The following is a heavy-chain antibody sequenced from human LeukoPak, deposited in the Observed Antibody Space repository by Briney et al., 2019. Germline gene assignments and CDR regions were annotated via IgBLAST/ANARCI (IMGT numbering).Heavy chain of an antibody. D-gene: IGHD3-22*01. J-gene: IGHJ3*02. CDR1: GFTFSDYS. CDR2: VGHSGSA. Sequence: GSLRLSCAASGFTFSDYSMNWVRQAPGKGLEWIGDVGHSGSADYNPSLKSRVTISADPSKSQFSLKLTSVTAADTAVYYCATRGDYSDTSGNSYDALDIWGQGTMVTVSS. V-gene: IGHV4-34*08. CDR3: ATRGDYSDTSGNSYDALDI.